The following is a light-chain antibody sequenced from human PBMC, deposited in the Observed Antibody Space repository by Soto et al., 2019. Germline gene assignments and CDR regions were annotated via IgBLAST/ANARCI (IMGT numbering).Light chain of an antibody. Sequence: ETVLTQSPGTLSLSPGERATLSCRASQSVGNTYLAWYQQKPGQTPRLLIYGASVRATGVPARFSGSGSGTDFTLTISRLEPEDFAVYFCQQHTNWFSWTFGLGTKVDIK. V-gene: IGKV3-11*01. CDR3: QQHTNWFSWT. CDR2: GAS. CDR1: QSVGNTY. J-gene: IGKJ1*01.